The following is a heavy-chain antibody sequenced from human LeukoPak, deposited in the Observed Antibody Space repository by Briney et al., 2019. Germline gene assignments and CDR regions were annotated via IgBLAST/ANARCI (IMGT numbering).Heavy chain of an antibody. D-gene: IGHD3-22*01. CDR3: ARVYYDSSGYYTNYNWFDP. CDR2: MNPNSGNT. CDR1: GYTFTSYD. V-gene: IGHV1-8*01. Sequence: ASVKVSCKASGYTFTSYDINWVRQATGQGLEWMGWMNPNSGNTGYAQKFQGRVTMTRNTSISAAYMELSSLRSEDTAVYYCARVYYDSSGYYTNYNWFDPWGQGTLVTVSS. J-gene: IGHJ5*02.